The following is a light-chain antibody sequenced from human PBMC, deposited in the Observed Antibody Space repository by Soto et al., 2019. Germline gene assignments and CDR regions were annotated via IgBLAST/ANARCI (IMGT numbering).Light chain of an antibody. V-gene: IGLV1-47*01. Sequence: QSALIQPPSVSGTPGQQISISCSGNNSNIARNYVYWYHQLPGAAPKVLIYQNSLRPSGVPDRISGSKSGTSASLAISGLRFEDEGDFYCASWDDNLRSQLFGGGTQLTVL. CDR2: QNS. CDR1: NSNIARNY. J-gene: IGLJ3*02. CDR3: ASWDDNLRSQL.